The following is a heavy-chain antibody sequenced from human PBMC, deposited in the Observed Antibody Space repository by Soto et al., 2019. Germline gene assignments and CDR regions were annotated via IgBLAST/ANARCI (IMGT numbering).Heavy chain of an antibody. Sequence: SGPTLVNATPPLTLTCTFSGFSLSTSGGGVGWIRQPPGKALEWLALIYWNDDKRYSPSLKSRRTITKDTSKKQVVLTMTNMDPVDTATYYCAHKTGISFDPWGQGTLVTVS. V-gene: IGHV2-5*01. J-gene: IGHJ5*02. CDR1: GFSLSTSGGG. CDR3: AHKTGISFDP. CDR2: IYWNDDK.